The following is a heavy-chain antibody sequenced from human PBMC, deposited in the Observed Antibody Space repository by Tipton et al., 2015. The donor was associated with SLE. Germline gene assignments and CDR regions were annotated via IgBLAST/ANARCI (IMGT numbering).Heavy chain of an antibody. V-gene: IGHV1-18*01. CDR3: AIAVAGTLFFDY. CDR1: GYTFTSYG. Sequence: QLVQSGAEVKKPGASVKVSCKASGYTFTSYGISWGRQAPGQGLEWMGWISTYNGNTNYAQKLQGRVTMTTDTSTSTAYMELRSLRSDDTAVYYCAIAVAGTLFFDYWGQGALVTVSS. CDR2: ISTYNGNT. J-gene: IGHJ4*02. D-gene: IGHD6-19*01.